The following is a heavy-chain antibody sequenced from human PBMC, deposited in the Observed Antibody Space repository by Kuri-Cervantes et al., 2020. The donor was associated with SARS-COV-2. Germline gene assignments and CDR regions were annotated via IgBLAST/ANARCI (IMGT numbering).Heavy chain of an antibody. V-gene: IGHV3-9*01. J-gene: IGHJ4*02. D-gene: IGHD1-7*01. CDR3: ARDRMGWNYYPNLGY. CDR1: GFTFDDYA. CDR2: ISWNSGSI. Sequence: GGSLRLSCAASGFTFDDYAMHWVRQAPGKGLEWVSGISWNSGSIGYADSVKGRFTISRDNAKNSLYLQMNSLRAEDTAVYYCARDRMGWNYYPNLGYWGQGTPVTVSS.